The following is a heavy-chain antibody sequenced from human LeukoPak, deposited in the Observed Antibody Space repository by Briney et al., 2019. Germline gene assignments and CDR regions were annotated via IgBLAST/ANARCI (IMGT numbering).Heavy chain of an antibody. J-gene: IGHJ6*02. CDR3: ARGLPSIIYGMDV. Sequence: ASVNVSCKASGYTFTSYAMHWVRQAPGQRLEWMGWINAGNGDTKYSQKFQGRVTITRDTSASTAYMELSSLRSEDTAVYYCARGLPSIIYGMDVWGQGTTVTVSS. V-gene: IGHV1-3*01. CDR2: INAGNGDT. D-gene: IGHD3-16*01. CDR1: GYTFTSYA.